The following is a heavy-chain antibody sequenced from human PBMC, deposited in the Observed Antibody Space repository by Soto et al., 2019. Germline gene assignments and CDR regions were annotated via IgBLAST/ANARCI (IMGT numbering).Heavy chain of an antibody. CDR1: GGSISSYY. CDR3: ARDGLGYSYGFPWFDP. CDR2: IYYSGST. V-gene: IGHV4-59*01. Sequence: SETLSLTCTVSGGSISSYYWSWIRQPPGKGLEWIGYIYYSGSTNYNPSLKSRVTISVDTSKNPFSLKLSSVTAADTAVYYCARDGLGYSYGFPWFDPWGQGTLVTVSS. D-gene: IGHD5-18*01. J-gene: IGHJ5*02.